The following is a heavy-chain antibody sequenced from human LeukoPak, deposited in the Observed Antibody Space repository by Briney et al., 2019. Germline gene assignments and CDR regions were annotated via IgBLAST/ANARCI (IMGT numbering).Heavy chain of an antibody. CDR2: IIPIFGTA. CDR1: GYTFTSYD. CDR3: ARDSSSVRGWFDP. J-gene: IGHJ5*02. Sequence: SVKVSXKASGYTFTSYDINWVRQATGQGLEWMGGIIPIFGTANYAQKFQGRVTITTDESTSTAYMELSSLRSEDTAVYYCARDSSSVRGWFDPWGQGTLVTVSS. V-gene: IGHV1-69*05. D-gene: IGHD6-13*01.